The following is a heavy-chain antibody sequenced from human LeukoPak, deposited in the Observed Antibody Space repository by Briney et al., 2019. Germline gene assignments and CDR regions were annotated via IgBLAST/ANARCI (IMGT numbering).Heavy chain of an antibody. J-gene: IGHJ4*02. D-gene: IGHD2-15*01. CDR2: ISATSVYR. CDR3: TRECCSGGYCYSGGY. CDR1: GFTFSTCS. Sequence: GGTLRLSCAASGFTFSTCSMNRFRQAPGNGLEWVSSISATSVYRYYADSVTGRFAISRKNAKNSLYLQMNSLRAEDTAVCYCTRECCSGGYCYSGGYWGQGTLVTVSS. V-gene: IGHV3-21*01.